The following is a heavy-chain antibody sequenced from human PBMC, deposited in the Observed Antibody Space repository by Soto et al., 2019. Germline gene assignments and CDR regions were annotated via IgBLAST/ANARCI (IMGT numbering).Heavy chain of an antibody. CDR1: GFAFSSYG. CDR3: AKDKGSSSWYLDYYYYGMDV. CDR2: ISYDGSNK. Sequence: PGGSLRLSCAASGFAFSSYGMHWVRQAPGKGLEWVAVISYDGSNKYYADSVKGRFTISRDNSKNTLYLQMNSLRAEDTAVYYCAKDKGSSSWYLDYYYYGMDVWGQGTTVTVSS. J-gene: IGHJ6*02. D-gene: IGHD6-13*01. V-gene: IGHV3-30*18.